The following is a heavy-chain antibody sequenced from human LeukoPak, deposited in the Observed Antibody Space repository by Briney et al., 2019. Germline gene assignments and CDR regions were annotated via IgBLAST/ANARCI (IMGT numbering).Heavy chain of an antibody. Sequence: SETLSLTCTVSDGSISSSSYYWGWIRQPPGKGLEWIGSIYYSGSTYYNPSLKSRVTISVDTSKNQFSLKLSSVTAADTAVYYCAMGLPQAGTVDYWGQGTLVTVSS. J-gene: IGHJ4*02. V-gene: IGHV4-39*07. CDR3: AMGLPQAGTVDY. CDR1: DGSISSSSYY. CDR2: IYYSGST. D-gene: IGHD6-13*01.